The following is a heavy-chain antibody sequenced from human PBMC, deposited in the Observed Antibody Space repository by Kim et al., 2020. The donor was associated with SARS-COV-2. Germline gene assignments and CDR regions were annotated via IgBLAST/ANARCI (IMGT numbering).Heavy chain of an antibody. Sequence: FQGRVTMTRDTSISTAYMELSRLRSDDTAVYYCARDLDSSRDGWVRAFDIWGQGTMVTVSS. CDR3: ARDLDSSRDGWVRAFDI. D-gene: IGHD6-13*01. V-gene: IGHV1-2*02. J-gene: IGHJ3*02.